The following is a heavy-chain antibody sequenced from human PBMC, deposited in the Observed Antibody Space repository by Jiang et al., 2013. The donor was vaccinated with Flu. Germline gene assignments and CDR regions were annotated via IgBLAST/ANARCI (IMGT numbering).Heavy chain of an antibody. CDR2: INHSGST. J-gene: IGHJ6*02. D-gene: IGHD5-12*01. CDR1: GGSFSGYY. CDR3: ARCRGVRSGYDDYGAPXQYYYYGMDV. V-gene: IGHV4-34*01. Sequence: LLKPSETLSLTCAVYGGSFSGYYWSWIRQPPGKGLEWIGEINHSGSTNYNPSLKSRVTISVDTSKNQFSLKLSSVTAADTAVYYCARCRGVRSGYDDYGAPXQYYYYGMDVWGQGTTVTVSS.